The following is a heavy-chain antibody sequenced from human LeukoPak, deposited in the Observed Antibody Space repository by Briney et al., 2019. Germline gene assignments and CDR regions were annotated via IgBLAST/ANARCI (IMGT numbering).Heavy chain of an antibody. CDR2: ISSNINYI. J-gene: IGHJ6*03. CDR1: GFTFSSHA. Sequence: GGSLRLSCAASGFTFSSHAMNWVRQAPGKGLEWVSSISSNINYIHYADSVKGRFTISRDNAKNSLYLQMNSLRAEDTAVYYCTVATSYYYYYMDVWGKGTTVTVSS. D-gene: IGHD5-12*01. CDR3: TVATSYYYYYMDV. V-gene: IGHV3-21*01.